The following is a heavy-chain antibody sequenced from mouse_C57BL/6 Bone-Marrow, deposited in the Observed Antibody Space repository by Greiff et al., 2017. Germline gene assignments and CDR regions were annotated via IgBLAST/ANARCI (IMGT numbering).Heavy chain of an antibody. D-gene: IGHD4-1*01. CDR3: TTLGLGRGCFDY. CDR1: GFNIKDDY. CDR2: IDPENGDT. J-gene: IGHJ2*01. V-gene: IGHV14-4*01. Sequence: VQLKESGAELVRPGASVKLSCTASGFNIKDDYMHWVKQRPEQGLEWIGWIDPENGDTEYASKFQGKATITADTSSNTAYLQLSSLTSEDTAVYSCTTLGLGRGCFDYWGQGTTLTVSS.